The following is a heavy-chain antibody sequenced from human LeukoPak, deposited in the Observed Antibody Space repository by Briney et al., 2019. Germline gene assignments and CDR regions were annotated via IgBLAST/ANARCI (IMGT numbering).Heavy chain of an antibody. J-gene: IGHJ4*02. V-gene: IGHV4-61*02. CDR1: GGSISSGSYY. D-gene: IGHD3-10*01. CDR2: IYTSGST. Sequence: SETLSLTFTVSGGSISSGSYYWSWIRQPAGKGLEWIGRIYTSGSTNYNPSLKSRVTISVDTSKNQFSLKLSSVTAADTAVYYCARLRRITMVRGVITYFDYWGQGTLVTVSS. CDR3: ARLRRITMVRGVITYFDY.